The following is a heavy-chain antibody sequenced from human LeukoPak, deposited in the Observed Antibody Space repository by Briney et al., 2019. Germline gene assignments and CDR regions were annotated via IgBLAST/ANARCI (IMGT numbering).Heavy chain of an antibody. Sequence: ATVRLSCEVSGYTFTSYSTNCVPHTPGQGLERRGWKSAYNGNTNYAQKFQGRVTMHRNNSRRTAYMELSSLRSEETAVYYCAIGYHITMVRGVVYYYYYMDVWGKGTTVTISS. V-gene: IGHV1-18*01. CDR3: AIGYHITMVRGVVYYYYYMDV. CDR1: GYTFTSYS. CDR2: KSAYNGNT. J-gene: IGHJ6*03. D-gene: IGHD3-10*01.